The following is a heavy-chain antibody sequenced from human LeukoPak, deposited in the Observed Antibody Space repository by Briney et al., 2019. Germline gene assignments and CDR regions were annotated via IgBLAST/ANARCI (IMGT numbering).Heavy chain of an antibody. D-gene: IGHD3-22*01. CDR3: ARESYYDSSGYHDY. V-gene: IGHV3-33*01. J-gene: IGHJ4*02. CDR2: IWYDGSNK. CDR1: GFTFSSYG. Sequence: GGSQRLSCAASGFTFSSYGMHWVRQAPGKGLEWVAVIWYDGSNKYYADSVKGRFTISRDNSKNTLYLQMNSLRAEDTAVYYCARESYYDSSGYHDYWGQGTLVTVSS.